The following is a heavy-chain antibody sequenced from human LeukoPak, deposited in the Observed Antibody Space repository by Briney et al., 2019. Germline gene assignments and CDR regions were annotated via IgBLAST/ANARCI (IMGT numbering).Heavy chain of an antibody. CDR1: GYTFTGYY. D-gene: IGHD3-10*01. CDR3: VRDGEGLAISVNYWFDL. Sequence: GASVRVSCKASGYTFTGYYIHWVRQAPGQGLEWMGRINPNSGGTNYAQKFQGRVTMTGDTSISTAYMELSSLRSDDTAVYYCVRDGEGLAISVNYWFDLWGQGTLVTVSS. V-gene: IGHV1-2*06. J-gene: IGHJ5*02. CDR2: INPNSGGT.